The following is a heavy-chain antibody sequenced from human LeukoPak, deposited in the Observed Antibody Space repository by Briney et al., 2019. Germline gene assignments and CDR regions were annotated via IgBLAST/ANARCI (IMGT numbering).Heavy chain of an antibody. CDR2: ISPNSGVT. J-gene: IGHJ4*02. V-gene: IGHV1-2*02. D-gene: IGHD4-17*01. CDR3: ARGMTTVTTCDF. CDR1: GYTFTAYY. Sequence: ASVKVSCKTSGYTFTAYYIHWVRQAPGQGLGWMGWISPNSGVTNYAQNLQGRVTMTRDTSISTAYMELSRLSPDDTAVYYCARGMTTVTTCDFWGQGTLVTVSS.